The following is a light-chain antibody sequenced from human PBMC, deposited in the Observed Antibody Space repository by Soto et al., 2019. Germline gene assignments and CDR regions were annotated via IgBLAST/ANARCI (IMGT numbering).Light chain of an antibody. V-gene: IGKV1-8*01. CDR2: GAS. CDR1: QDIGTS. Sequence: AIRMTQSPSSFSASTGDRVTISCRASQDIGTSLAWYQQKPGKAPKLLISGASTLQIGVPSRFSGSGSGTEFTLTINYLQSDDFATYLCQHFYTHPPTFGQGTKVEFK. J-gene: IGKJ1*01. CDR3: QHFYTHPPT.